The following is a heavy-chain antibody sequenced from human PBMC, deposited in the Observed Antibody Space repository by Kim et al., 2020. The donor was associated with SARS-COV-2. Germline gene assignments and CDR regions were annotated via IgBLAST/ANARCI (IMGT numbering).Heavy chain of an antibody. CDR3: ARAGEQLGFDY. V-gene: IGHV4-59*01. Sequence: SETLSLTCTVSGGSISSFYWSWIRQPPGKGLEWISYVYYSGSTNYNPSLKSRVTTSVDTSKNQFSLKLSTVTAADTALYYCARAGEQLGFDYWGQGTLVTVSS. J-gene: IGHJ4*02. CDR2: VYYSGST. CDR1: GGSISSFY. D-gene: IGHD6-13*01.